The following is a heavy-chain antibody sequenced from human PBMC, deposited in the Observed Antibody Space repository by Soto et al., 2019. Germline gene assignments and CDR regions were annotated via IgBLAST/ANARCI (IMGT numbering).Heavy chain of an antibody. CDR1: GFTFDDYA. V-gene: IGHV3-9*01. CDR2: ISWNSGSI. D-gene: IGHD6-6*01. CDR3: ATDSSSSSQWLFSFDY. J-gene: IGHJ4*02. Sequence: EVQLVESGGGLVQPGRSLRLSCAASGFTFDDYAMHWVRQAPGKGLEWVSGISWNSGSIGYADSVKGRFTISRDNAKNSLYLQMNSLRAEDTALYYCATDSSSSSQWLFSFDYWGQGTLVTVSS.